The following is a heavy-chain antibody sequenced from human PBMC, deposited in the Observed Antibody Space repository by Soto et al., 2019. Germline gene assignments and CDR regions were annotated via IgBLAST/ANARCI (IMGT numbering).Heavy chain of an antibody. CDR2: IWYDGSNK. CDR3: ARGSYYYGSGSIDY. D-gene: IGHD3-10*01. V-gene: IGHV3-33*01. CDR1: GFTFSSYG. J-gene: IGHJ4*02. Sequence: GGSLRLSCAASGFTFSSYGMHWVRQAPGKGLEWVAVIWYDGSNKYYADSVKGRFTISRDNSKNTLYLQMNSLRAEDTAVYYCARGSYYYGSGSIDYWGQGTLVTVSS.